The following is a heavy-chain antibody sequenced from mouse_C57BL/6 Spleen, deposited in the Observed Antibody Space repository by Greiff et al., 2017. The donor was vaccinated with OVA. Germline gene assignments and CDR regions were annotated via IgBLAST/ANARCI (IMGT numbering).Heavy chain of an antibody. CDR2: INPNNGGT. V-gene: IGHV1-26*01. Sequence: VQLQQSGPELVKPGASVKISCKASGYTFTDYYMNWVKQSHGKSLEWIGDINPNNGGTSYNQKFKGKATLTVDKSSSTAYMELRSLTSEDSAVYYCARLEYSNYYFDYWGQGTTLTVSS. J-gene: IGHJ2*01. CDR3: ARLEYSNYYFDY. CDR1: GYTFTDYY. D-gene: IGHD2-5*01.